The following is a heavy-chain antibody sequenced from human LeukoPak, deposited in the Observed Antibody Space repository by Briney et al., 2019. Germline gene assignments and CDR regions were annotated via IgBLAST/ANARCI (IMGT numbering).Heavy chain of an antibody. V-gene: IGHV3-53*01. J-gene: IGHJ4*02. CDR3: ARDSGGLRLFDY. CDR2: IYTDGST. Sequence: GGSLRLSCAVSGLSVSSNYMSWVRQAPGKGLEWVSVIYTDGSTTYADSVRGRFTISRDNSKNTVSLQMNSLRAEDTAVYYCARDSGGLRLFDYWGQGLLVTVSS. CDR1: GLSVSSNY. D-gene: IGHD3-10*01.